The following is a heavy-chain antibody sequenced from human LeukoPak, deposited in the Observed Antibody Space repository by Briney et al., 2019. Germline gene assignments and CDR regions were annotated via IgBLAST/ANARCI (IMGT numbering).Heavy chain of an antibody. J-gene: IGHJ4*02. D-gene: IGHD3-22*01. CDR3: ARAGRSDYYDSSGYYGPPDY. CDR2: ISYDGSNK. CDR1: GFTFSSYA. V-gene: IGHV3-30*04. Sequence: GGSLRLSCAASGFTFSSYAMHWVRQAPGKGLEWVAVISYDGSNKYYADSVKGRFTISRDNSKNTLYLQMNSLRAEDTAVYYCARAGRSDYYDSSGYYGPPDYWGQGTLVTVSS.